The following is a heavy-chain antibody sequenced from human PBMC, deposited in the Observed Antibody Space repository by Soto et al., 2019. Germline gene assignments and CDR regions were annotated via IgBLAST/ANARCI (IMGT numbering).Heavy chain of an antibody. CDR2: FDPEDGET. Sequence: ASVKVSCKVSGYTLTELSMHWVRQAPGKGLEWMGGFDPEDGETIYAQKFQGRVTMTEDTSTDTAYMELSSLRSEDTAVYYCATSRIRRWQLVQAPDYWGQGTLVTVSS. CDR1: GYTLTELS. J-gene: IGHJ4*02. CDR3: ATSRIRRWQLVQAPDY. D-gene: IGHD6-6*01. V-gene: IGHV1-24*01.